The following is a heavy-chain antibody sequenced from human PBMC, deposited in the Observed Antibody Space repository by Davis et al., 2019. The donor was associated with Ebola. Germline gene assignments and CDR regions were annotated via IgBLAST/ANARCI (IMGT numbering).Heavy chain of an antibody. V-gene: IGHV3-23*01. CDR1: GFSFSTYA. J-gene: IGHJ2*01. Sequence: GESLKISCVASGFSFSTYAMSWVRQAPGKGLEWITGISNGGSRKDDADSVRGRFTISRDNSKNTLYLQMNSLRAEDTAVYYCARDLPGGDWYFDLWGRGTLVTVSS. CDR3: ARDLPGGDWYFDL. D-gene: IGHD1-14*01. CDR2: ISNGGSRK.